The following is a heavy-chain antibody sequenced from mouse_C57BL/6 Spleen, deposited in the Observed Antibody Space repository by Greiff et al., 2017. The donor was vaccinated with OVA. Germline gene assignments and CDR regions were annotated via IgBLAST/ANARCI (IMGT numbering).Heavy chain of an antibody. D-gene: IGHD4-1*01. CDR1: GYTFTSYW. CDR2: IDPSDSYT. J-gene: IGHJ2*01. Sequence: QVQLQQSGAELVMPGASVKLSCKASGYTFTSYWMHWVKQRPGQGLEWIGEIDPSDSYTNYNQKFKGKSTLTVDKSSSTAYMQLSSLTSEDSAVYYCARLGAGTPSVDYWGQGTTLTVSS. CDR3: ARLGAGTPSVDY. V-gene: IGHV1-69*01.